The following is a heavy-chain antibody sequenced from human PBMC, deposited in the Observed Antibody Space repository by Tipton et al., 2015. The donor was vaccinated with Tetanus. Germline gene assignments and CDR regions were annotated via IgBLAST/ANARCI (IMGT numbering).Heavy chain of an antibody. D-gene: IGHD1-26*01. CDR1: GGSISSGGYY. Sequence: TLSLTCTVSGGSISSGGYYWSWNRQHPGKGLEWIGDIYSSGSPYYNLSLKIRVTISVDTSENQFSLKLNSVTAADAAVYYCARDRARGPRGWNYFDYWGQGTLVTVSS. CDR3: ARDRARGPRGWNYFDY. CDR2: IYSSGSP. V-gene: IGHV4-31*03. J-gene: IGHJ4*02.